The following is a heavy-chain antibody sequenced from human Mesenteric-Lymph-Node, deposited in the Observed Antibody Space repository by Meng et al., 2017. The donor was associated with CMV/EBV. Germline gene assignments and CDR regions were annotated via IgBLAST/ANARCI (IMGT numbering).Heavy chain of an antibody. CDR2: VSGYNGNT. J-gene: IGHJ6*02. V-gene: IGHV1-18*01. Sequence: ASVKVSCKASGYDFANYGVSWVRQAPGQGLEWMGWVSGYNGNTDYADKFQGRVALTTDTSTSSAFMQLRRLRPDDTAVYYCARGYCSDYTRCYMREPHNSYSYGMDVWGQGTTVTVSS. CDR3: ARGYCSDYTRCYMREPHNSYSYGMDV. CDR1: GYDFANYG. D-gene: IGHD2-15*01.